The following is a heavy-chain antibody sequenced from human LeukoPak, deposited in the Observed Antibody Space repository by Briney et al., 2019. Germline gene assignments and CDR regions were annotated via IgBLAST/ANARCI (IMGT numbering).Heavy chain of an antibody. CDR2: VSSSGVNT. CDR3: AKRDRPCSGDCSAPYYFDY. J-gene: IGHJ4*02. Sequence: GGSLRLSCVASGFTFSNFAMSWVRQAPGKGLEWVSSVSSSGVNTYYADSVKGRFTISRDNSMNTVFLQISSLRAEDTAVYYCAKRDRPCSGDCSAPYYFDYWGQRAQVTVSS. D-gene: IGHD2-21*01. V-gene: IGHV3-23*01. CDR1: GFTFSNFA.